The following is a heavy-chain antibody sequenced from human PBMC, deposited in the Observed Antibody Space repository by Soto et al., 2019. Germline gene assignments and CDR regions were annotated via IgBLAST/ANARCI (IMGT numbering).Heavy chain of an antibody. CDR1: GYTFTSYY. J-gene: IGHJ3*02. CDR3: ARDGIHPDYGDYFAVFNI. Sequence: ASVKVSCKASGYTFTSYYMHWVRQAPGQGLEWMGIINPSGGSTSYAQKFQGRVTMTRDTSTSTVYMELSSLRSEDTAVYYCARDGIHPDYGDYFAVFNIWGQGKMVPVS. CDR2: INPSGGST. D-gene: IGHD4-17*01. V-gene: IGHV1-46*01.